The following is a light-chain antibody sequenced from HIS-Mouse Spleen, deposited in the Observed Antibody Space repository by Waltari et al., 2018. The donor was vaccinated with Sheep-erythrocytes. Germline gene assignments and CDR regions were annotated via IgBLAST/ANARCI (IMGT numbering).Light chain of an antibody. V-gene: IGLV2-11*01. Sequence: QSALTPPLSVSGSPGPSVTIPRTGTSSDSGRYNYVPWYQQHPGKAPKLMIYDVSKRPSGVPDRFSGSKSGNTASLTISGLQAEDEADYYCCSYAGSYNHVFATGTKVTVL. J-gene: IGLJ1*01. CDR3: CSYAGSYNHV. CDR1: SSDSGRYNY. CDR2: DVS.